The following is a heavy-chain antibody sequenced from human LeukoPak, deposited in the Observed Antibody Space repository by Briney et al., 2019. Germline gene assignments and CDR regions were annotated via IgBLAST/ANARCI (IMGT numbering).Heavy chain of an antibody. CDR1: GASISSYY. CDR3: ARETGDGYAFDI. V-gene: IGHV4-59*01. J-gene: IGHJ3*02. D-gene: IGHD5-24*01. CDR2: IYYSGST. Sequence: PSETLSLTCTVSGASISSYYWSWIRQPPGKGLEWIGYIYYSGSTNYNPSLKSRVTISVDTSKNQFSLKLSSVTAADTAVYYCARETGDGYAFDIWGQGTMVTVSS.